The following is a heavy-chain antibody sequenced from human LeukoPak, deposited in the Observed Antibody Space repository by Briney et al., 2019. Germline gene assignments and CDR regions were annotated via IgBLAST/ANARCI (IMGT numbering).Heavy chain of an antibody. CDR3: ARMSTSLDYMDV. V-gene: IGHV4-59*08. CDR1: GGSISSYY. J-gene: IGHJ6*03. Sequence: SETLSLTCTVSGGSISSYYWSWIRQPPGKGLEWIGYIYYSGSTNYNPSLKSRVTISVDTSKNQFSLKLSSVTAADTAVYYCARMSTSLDYMDVWGKGTTVTVSS. CDR2: IYYSGST. D-gene: IGHD2-2*01.